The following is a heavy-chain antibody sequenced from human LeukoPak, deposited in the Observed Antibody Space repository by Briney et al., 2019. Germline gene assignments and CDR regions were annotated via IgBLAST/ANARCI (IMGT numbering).Heavy chain of an antibody. J-gene: IGHJ4*02. CDR3: AKSLHYYGSGSYLLDY. D-gene: IGHD3-10*01. Sequence: GGSLRLSCAASGFTFSSYAMTWVRQAPGKGLEWVSTISSRGAGTYYAASVKGRFTISRDISKNTLYLQMNSLRVEDTALYYCAKSLHYYGSGSYLLDYWGQGTLVTVSS. CDR1: GFTFSSYA. CDR2: ISSRGAGT. V-gene: IGHV3-23*01.